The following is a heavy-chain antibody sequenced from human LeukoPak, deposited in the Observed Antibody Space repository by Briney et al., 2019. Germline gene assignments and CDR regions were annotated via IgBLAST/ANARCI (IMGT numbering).Heavy chain of an antibody. Sequence: GGSLRLSCAASGFTFSSYGMHWVRQAPGKGLEWVAFIRYDGSNKYYADSVKGRFTISRDNSKNTLYLQMNSLRAEDTAVYYCARDQRYDILTGYSHYFDYWGQGTLVTVSS. D-gene: IGHD3-9*01. V-gene: IGHV3-30*02. CDR1: GFTFSSYG. CDR3: ARDQRYDILTGYSHYFDY. J-gene: IGHJ4*02. CDR2: IRYDGSNK.